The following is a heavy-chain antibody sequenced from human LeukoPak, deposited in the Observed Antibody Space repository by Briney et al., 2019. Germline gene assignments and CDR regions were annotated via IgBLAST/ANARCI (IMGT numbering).Heavy chain of an antibody. CDR3: ARGGSWYDYFDY. V-gene: IGHV1-69*04. D-gene: IGHD6-13*01. J-gene: IGHJ4*02. CDR2: INPNSGGT. CDR1: GGTFSSYA. Sequence: SVKVSCKASGGTFSSYAISWVRQAPGQGLEWMGWINPNSGGTNYAQKFQGRVTITADKSTSTAYMELSSLRSEDTAVYYCARGGSWYDYFDYWGQGTLVTVSS.